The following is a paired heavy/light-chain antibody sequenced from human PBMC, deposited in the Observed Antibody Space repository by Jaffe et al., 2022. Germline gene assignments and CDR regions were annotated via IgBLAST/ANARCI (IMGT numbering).Heavy chain of an antibody. D-gene: IGHD5-12*01. CDR2: ISSSATNNV. Sequence: EVQLVESGGGLVKPGGSLRLSCVASGFPFNKYSMNWLRQAPGKGLEWVSSISSSATNNVRYAGSVEGRFTISRDNSKNTLYLQMNSLRAEDTALYFCARDPGYNGYAFYFDYWGQGTLATVSS. CDR1: GFPFNKYS. V-gene: IGHV3-21*02. J-gene: IGHJ4*02. CDR3: ARDPGYNGYAFYFDY.
Light chain of an antibody. V-gene: IGKV3-15*01. CDR2: DAS. CDR1: QSINRN. CDR3: QQFNNWPRT. Sequence: EIVMTQSPATLSVSPGERATLSCRASQSINRNLVWYQHKPGQAPRLLIYDASTRAAGVPARFSGSGSGTEFTLTISSLQSEDFAFYHCQQFNNWPRTFGQGTKVEIK. J-gene: IGKJ1*01.